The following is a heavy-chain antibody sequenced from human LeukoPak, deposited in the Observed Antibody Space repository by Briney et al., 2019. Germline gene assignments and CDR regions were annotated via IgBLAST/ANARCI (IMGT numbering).Heavy chain of an antibody. J-gene: IGHJ3*02. CDR3: AKVGGHSSSWNAFDI. Sequence: PGGSLRLSCAASGFTFSSYWMHWVRQAPGKGLEWVSGISWNSGSIGYADSVKGRFTISRDNAKNSLYLQMNSLRAEDTALYYCAKVGGHSSSWNAFDIWGQGTMVTVSS. V-gene: IGHV3-9*01. CDR2: ISWNSGSI. D-gene: IGHD6-13*01. CDR1: GFTFSSYW.